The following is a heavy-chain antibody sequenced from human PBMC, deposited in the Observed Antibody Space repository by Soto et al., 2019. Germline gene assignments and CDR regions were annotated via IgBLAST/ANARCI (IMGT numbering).Heavy chain of an antibody. D-gene: IGHD2-15*01. CDR2: IRKKVNGYTT. Sequence: GGSLRLSCAASGFTFSDHYMDWVRQASGKGLEWVGRIRKKVNGYTTEYAASVKGRFTISRDDSKNSLHLQMNSLKTEDTAVYYCTRISVNSYSFDFCGQGTLVTVSS. CDR1: GFTFSDHY. CDR3: TRISVNSYSFDF. J-gene: IGHJ4*02. V-gene: IGHV3-72*01.